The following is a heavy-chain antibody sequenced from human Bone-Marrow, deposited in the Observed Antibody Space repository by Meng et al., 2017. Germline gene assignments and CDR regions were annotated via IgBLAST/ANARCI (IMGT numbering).Heavy chain of an antibody. CDR2: IYHGGDT. D-gene: IGHD6-19*01. V-gene: IGHV4/OR15-8*02. CDR3: ASWIYSCGWQ. CDR1: GGSISSIDW. Sequence: QVQLQEPGPGLVKPSGTLSLPCVVSGGSISSIDWWSWVRQPPGKGLEWIGEIYHGGDTNYNPSLKSRVTIAIDKSKNQFSLKLSSVTAADTAVYYCASWIYSCGWQWGQGALVTVSS. J-gene: IGHJ4*02.